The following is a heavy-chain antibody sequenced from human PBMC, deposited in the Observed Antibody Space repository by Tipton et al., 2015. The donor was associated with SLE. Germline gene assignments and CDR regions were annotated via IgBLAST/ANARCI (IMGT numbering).Heavy chain of an antibody. CDR2: INHSGSA. J-gene: IGHJ3*02. V-gene: IGHV4-34*01. CDR1: GGSFSDYY. CDR3: ARDPGSYGFDI. D-gene: IGHD3-10*01. Sequence: GLVKPSETLSLTCAVYGGSFSDYYWSWIRQPPGKGLEWIGEINHSGSANYNPSLKSRVTISVDTSKNQFSLKLSSVTAADTAVYYCARDPGSYGFDIWGQGTMVTASS.